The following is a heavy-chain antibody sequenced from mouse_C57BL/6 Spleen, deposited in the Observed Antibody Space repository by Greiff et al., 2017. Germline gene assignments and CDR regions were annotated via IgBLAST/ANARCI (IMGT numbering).Heavy chain of an antibody. D-gene: IGHD2-5*01. CDR1: GYTFTDYY. Sequence: EVQLQQSGPELVKPGASVKISCKASGYTFTDYYMNWVKQSHGKSLEWIGDINPNNGGTSYNQKFKGKATLTVDKSSSTAYMELRSLTSEDSAVYYCYSNHWYFDVWGTGTTVTVSS. CDR2: INPNNGGT. J-gene: IGHJ1*03. V-gene: IGHV1-26*01. CDR3: YSNHWYFDV.